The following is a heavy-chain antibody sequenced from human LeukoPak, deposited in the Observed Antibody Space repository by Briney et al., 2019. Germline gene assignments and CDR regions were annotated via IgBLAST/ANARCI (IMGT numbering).Heavy chain of an antibody. CDR2: INPNSGGT. V-gene: IGHV1-2*02. D-gene: IGHD6-25*01. CDR3: ARAAADSSHLDY. J-gene: IGHJ4*02. CDR1: GYTFTGYY. Sequence: ASVKVSCKASGYTFTGYYMHWVRQAPGQGLEWMGWINPNSGGTNYAQKFQGRVTMTRDTSISTAYMELSRVRSDDTAVYYCARAAADSSHLDYWGQGTLVTVSS.